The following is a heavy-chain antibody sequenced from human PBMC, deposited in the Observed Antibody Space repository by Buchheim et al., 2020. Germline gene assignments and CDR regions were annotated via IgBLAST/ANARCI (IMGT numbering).Heavy chain of an antibody. CDR2: IWYDGSNK. J-gene: IGHJ4*02. Sequence: QVQLVESGGGVVQPGRSLRLSCAASGFTFSSYGMHWVRQAPGKGLEWVAVIWYDGSNKYYADSVKGRLTISRDNSKNTRYLQMNSLRAEDTAVYYCARDNLRVGSSWYYFDYWGQGTL. D-gene: IGHD6-13*01. CDR3: ARDNLRVGSSWYYFDY. CDR1: GFTFSSYG. V-gene: IGHV3-33*01.